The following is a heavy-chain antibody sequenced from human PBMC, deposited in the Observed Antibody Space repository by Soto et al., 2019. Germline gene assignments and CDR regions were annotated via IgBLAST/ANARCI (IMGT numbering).Heavy chain of an antibody. D-gene: IGHD2-2*01. CDR1: GYTFTSYG. J-gene: IGHJ6*02. Sequence: GASVKVSCKASGYTFTSYGISWVRQAPGQGLEWMGWISAYNGNTNYAQKLQGRVTMTTDTSTSTAYMELRSLRSDDTAVYYCARDRIVVVPAAMEEGYYYYYGMDVWGQGTTVTVSS. V-gene: IGHV1-18*01. CDR3: ARDRIVVVPAAMEEGYYYYYGMDV. CDR2: ISAYNGNT.